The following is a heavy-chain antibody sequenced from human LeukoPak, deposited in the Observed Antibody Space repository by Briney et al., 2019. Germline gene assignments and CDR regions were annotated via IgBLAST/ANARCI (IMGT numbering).Heavy chain of an antibody. V-gene: IGHV3-23*01. J-gene: IGHJ4*02. CDR2: ISGSGGST. Sequence: GGSLRLSCAASGFTFSTYWMSWVRQAPGKGLEWVSAISGSGGSTYYADSVKGRFTISRDNSKNTLYLQMNSLRAEDTAVYYCAKDDRVVGGEFDYWGQGTLVTVSS. CDR1: GFTFSTYW. D-gene: IGHD1-26*01. CDR3: AKDDRVVGGEFDY.